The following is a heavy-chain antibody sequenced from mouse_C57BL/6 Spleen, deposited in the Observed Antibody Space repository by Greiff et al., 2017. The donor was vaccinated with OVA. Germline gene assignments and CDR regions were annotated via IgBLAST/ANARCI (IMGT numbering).Heavy chain of an antibody. Sequence: VQLQQSGAELVKPGASVKISCKASGYAFSSYWMNWVKQRPGKGLEWIGQIYPGDGDTNYNGKFKGKATLTADKSSSTAYMQLSSLASEDSAVYFCARSGHGYYYFDYWGQGTTLTVSS. CDR1: GYAFSSYW. CDR2: IYPGDGDT. D-gene: IGHD2-3*01. V-gene: IGHV1-80*01. J-gene: IGHJ2*01. CDR3: ARSGHGYYYFDY.